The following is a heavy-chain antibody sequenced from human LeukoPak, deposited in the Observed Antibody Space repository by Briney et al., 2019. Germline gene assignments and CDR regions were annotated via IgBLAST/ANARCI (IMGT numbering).Heavy chain of an antibody. D-gene: IGHD4-23*01. V-gene: IGHV4-34*01. CDR1: GGSFSGYY. CDR3: ARRLHGGNSVSGSGSAFDI. CDR2: INHSGST. Sequence: SETLSLTCAVYGGSFSGYYWSWIRQPPGKGLEWIGEINHSGSTNYNPSLKSRVTISVDTSKNQFSLKLSSVTAADTAVYYCARRLHGGNSVSGSGSAFDIWGQGTMVTVSS. J-gene: IGHJ3*02.